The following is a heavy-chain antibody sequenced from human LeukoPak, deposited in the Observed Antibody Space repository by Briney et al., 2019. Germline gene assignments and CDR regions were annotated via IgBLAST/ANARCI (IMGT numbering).Heavy chain of an antibody. CDR2: VYHSGST. CDR3: ARMGSSSTYFDS. CDR1: GGSISSNDW. J-gene: IGHJ4*02. V-gene: IGHV4-4*02. D-gene: IGHD6-13*01. Sequence: SETLSLTCAVSGGSISSNDWWSWVRPPPGRGLEWIGEVYHSGSTSYNPSLKSRVNISVDKSKNQFSVNLSSVTAADTAVYYCARMGSSSTYFDSWGQGTLVTVSS.